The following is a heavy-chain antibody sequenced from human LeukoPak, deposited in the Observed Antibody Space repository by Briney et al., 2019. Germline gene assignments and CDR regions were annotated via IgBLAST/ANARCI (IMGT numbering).Heavy chain of an antibody. CDR3: ARSLIVASEDY. CDR2: ISASGAVP. J-gene: IGHJ4*02. V-gene: IGHV3-11*04. D-gene: IGHD3-22*01. Sequence: SLRLSCAASGFRFDSFYMGCIRQVPGKGLDYIAFISASGAVPYYAESVKGRFTISRDNAKNSVSLQMNSLSADDTAVYYCARSLIVASEDYWGQGTLVTVSS. CDR1: GFRFDSFY.